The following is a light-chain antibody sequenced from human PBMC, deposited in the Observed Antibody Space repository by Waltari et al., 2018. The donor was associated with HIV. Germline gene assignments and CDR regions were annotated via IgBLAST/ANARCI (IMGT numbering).Light chain of an antibody. Sequence: QSALPQPRSVSASPGQSISISCSGSRGAIGSFNYVSWYQQHPNKAPQLIIYDVSERPSGVPHRFSGSKSGNTATLTISGIQAEDEAEYFCCSFAGSSNFVFFGGGTKLAVL. CDR3: CSFAGSSNFVF. J-gene: IGLJ2*01. CDR1: RGAIGSFNY. V-gene: IGLV2-11*01. CDR2: DVS.